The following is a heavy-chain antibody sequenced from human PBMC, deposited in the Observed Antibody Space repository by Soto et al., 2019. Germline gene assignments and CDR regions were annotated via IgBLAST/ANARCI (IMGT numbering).Heavy chain of an antibody. V-gene: IGHV5-51*01. CDR3: ARSSYYDPYYYYYMDV. J-gene: IGHJ6*03. D-gene: IGHD3-3*01. CDR2: IYPGDSDT. CDR1: GYSFTSYW. Sequence: PGESLKISCKGSGYSFTSYWIGWVRQMPGKGLEWMGIIYPGDSDTRYSPSFQGQVTISADKSISTAYLQWSSLKASDTAMYYCARSSYYDPYYYYYMDVWGKGTTVTVS.